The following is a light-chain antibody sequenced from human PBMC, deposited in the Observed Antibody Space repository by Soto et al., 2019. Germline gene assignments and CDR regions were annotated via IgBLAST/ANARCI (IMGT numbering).Light chain of an antibody. V-gene: IGKV2-28*01. CDR1: QSLLHSNGYNY. CDR2: LGS. J-gene: IGKJ1*01. Sequence: DIVMTQSPLSLPVTPGEPASISCRSSQSLLHSNGYNYLDWYLQKPGQSPQLLIYLGSNRASGVPYRFSGSGAGKDFTLKISRVEAEDVGVYYCMQALQTPWTFGQGTKVEI. CDR3: MQALQTPWT.